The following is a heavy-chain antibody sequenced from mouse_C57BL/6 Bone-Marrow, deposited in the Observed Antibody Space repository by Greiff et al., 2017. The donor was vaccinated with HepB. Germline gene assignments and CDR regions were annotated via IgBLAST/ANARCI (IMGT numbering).Heavy chain of an antibody. J-gene: IGHJ3*01. CDR1: GYTFTNYW. CDR2: IYPGGGYT. Sequence: LVESGAELVRPGTSVKMSCKASGYTFTNYWIGWAKQRPGHGLEWIGDIYPGGGYTNYNEKFKGKATLTADKSSSTAYMQFSSLTSEDSAIYYCARGGRDYGRFAYWGQGTLVTVSA. D-gene: IGHD2-4*01. V-gene: IGHV1-63*01. CDR3: ARGGRDYGRFAY.